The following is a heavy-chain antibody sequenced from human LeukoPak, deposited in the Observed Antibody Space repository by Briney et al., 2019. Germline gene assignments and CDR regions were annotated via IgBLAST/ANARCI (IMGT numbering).Heavy chain of an antibody. J-gene: IGHJ5*02. CDR2: MNPNSGNT. V-gene: IGHV1-8*01. CDR1: GYTFTSYD. CDR3: ARRRYSSSWYYWFDP. Sequence: GASVKVSCKASGYTFTSYDINWVRQATGQGLEWMGWMNPNSGNTGYAQKFQGRVTMTRNTSISTAYMELSGLRSEDTAVYYCARRRYSSSWYYWFDPWGQGTLVTVSS. D-gene: IGHD6-13*01.